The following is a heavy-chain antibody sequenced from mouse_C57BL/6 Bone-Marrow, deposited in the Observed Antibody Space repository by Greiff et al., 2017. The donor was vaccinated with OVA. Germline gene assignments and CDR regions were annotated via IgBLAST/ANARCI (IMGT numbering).Heavy chain of an antibody. CDR2: ISYDGSN. V-gene: IGHV3-6*01. D-gene: IGHD3-2*02. CDR3: ARDLGIDSSGLYYFDY. J-gene: IGHJ2*01. Sequence: ESGPGLVKPSQSLSLTCSVTGYSITSGYYWNWIRQSPGNKLEWMGYISYDGSNNYNPSLKNRISITRYTSKNQFFLKLNSVTTEDTATYDCARDLGIDSSGLYYFDYWGQGTTLTGSS. CDR1: GYSITSGYY.